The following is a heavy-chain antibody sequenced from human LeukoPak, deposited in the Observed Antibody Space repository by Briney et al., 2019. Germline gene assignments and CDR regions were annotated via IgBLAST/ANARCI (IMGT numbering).Heavy chain of an antibody. CDR3: ARDLTGASGDY. CDR2: ISPNGGGT. V-gene: IGHV1-2*02. D-gene: IGHD3-10*01. J-gene: IGHJ4*02. Sequence: ASVKVSCKASGYTFMDSFMHWVRQAPGQRLEWMAWISPNGGGTHYAQKFQRRVTLTLDTSISTAYMELNSLRSDDSAIYYCARDLTGASGDYWGQGTLVTVSS. CDR1: GYTFMDSF.